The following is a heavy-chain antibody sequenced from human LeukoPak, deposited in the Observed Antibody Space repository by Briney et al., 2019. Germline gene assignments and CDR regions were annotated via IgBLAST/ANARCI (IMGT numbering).Heavy chain of an antibody. J-gene: IGHJ4*02. D-gene: IGHD6-19*01. CDR1: GGSISSGSYY. Sequence: SETLSLTCTVSGGSISSGSYYWSWIRQPAGKGLEWIGRIYTSGSTNYNPSLKSRVTISVDTSKNQFSLKLSSVTAADTAVYYCARVSSGLAVAGVFSSNFDYWGQGTLVTVSS. V-gene: IGHV4-61*02. CDR2: IYTSGST. CDR3: ARVSSGLAVAGVFSSNFDY.